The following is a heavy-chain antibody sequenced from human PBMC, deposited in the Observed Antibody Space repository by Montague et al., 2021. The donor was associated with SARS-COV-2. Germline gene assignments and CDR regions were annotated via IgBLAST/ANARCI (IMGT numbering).Heavy chain of an antibody. CDR3: AKDLVLRAARPDALDV. Sequence: SLRLSCVASGFTFSSYSVNWVRQAPGKGLEWISYISSSTNIIYYADSVKGRFTISRDNARNSLYLQKNSLRVDDTAVYYCAKDLVLRAARPDALDVWGQGTVVTVSS. CDR1: GFTFSSYS. D-gene: IGHD6-6*01. CDR2: ISSSTNII. V-gene: IGHV3-48*04. J-gene: IGHJ3*01.